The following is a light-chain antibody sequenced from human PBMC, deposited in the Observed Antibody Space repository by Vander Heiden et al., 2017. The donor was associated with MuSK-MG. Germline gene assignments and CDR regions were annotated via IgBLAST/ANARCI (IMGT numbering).Light chain of an antibody. V-gene: IGLV3-21*02. CDR2: DDS. J-gene: IGLJ2*01. CDR1: NIEGKS. CDR3: QVWDSSSDQVV. Sequence: SYVLTQPPSVSVAPGQTARITCAGHNIEGKSVHWYHQTPGQAPVLVIYDDSDRPSGIPDRFSGSNSGNTATLTISRVEAGDEADYYCQVWDSSSDQVVFGGGTKLTVL.